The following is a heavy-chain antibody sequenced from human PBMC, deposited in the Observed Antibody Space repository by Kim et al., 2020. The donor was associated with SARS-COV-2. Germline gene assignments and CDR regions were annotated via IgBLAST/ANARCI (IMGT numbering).Heavy chain of an antibody. D-gene: IGHD6-13*01. CDR1: GFTFSDYY. Sequence: GGSLRLSCAASGFTFSDYYMSWIRQAPGKGLEWVSYISSSSSYTNYADSVKGRFTISRDNAKNSLYLQMNSLRAEDTAVYYCARDSGSIAAAGTSGNGRGTAFDIWGQGAMVTVSS. J-gene: IGHJ3*02. CDR2: ISSSSSYT. V-gene: IGHV3-11*05. CDR3: ARDSGSIAAAGTSGNGRGTAFDI.